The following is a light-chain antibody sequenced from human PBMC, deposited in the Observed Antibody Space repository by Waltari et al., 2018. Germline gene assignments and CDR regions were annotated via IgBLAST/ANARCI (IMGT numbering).Light chain of an antibody. CDR1: SSDVGGYDY. Sequence: QSVLTQPASVSGSPGQSITIPCTGTSSDVGGYDYVSWYHQSPGKAPKLIIYDVVKRPSGVSTRFSASKSDNTASLTISGLQAEDEGDYYCCSYKRGATWVFGGGTALTVL. CDR3: CSYKRGATWV. J-gene: IGLJ3*02. V-gene: IGLV2-14*03. CDR2: DVV.